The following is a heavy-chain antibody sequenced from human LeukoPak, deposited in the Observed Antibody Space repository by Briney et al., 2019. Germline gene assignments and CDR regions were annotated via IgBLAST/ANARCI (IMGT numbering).Heavy chain of an antibody. CDR3: AKVAVVTAISIDY. J-gene: IGHJ4*02. V-gene: IGHV3-23*01. D-gene: IGHD2-21*02. CDR2: ISGSGGST. Sequence: GGSLRLSCAAPGFSLCSYSISWVRQAPGKGLEWVSAISGSGGSTYYADSVKGRFTISRDNSKNTLYLQMNSLRAEDTAVYYCAKVAVVTAISIDYWGQGTLVTVSS. CDR1: GFSLCSYS.